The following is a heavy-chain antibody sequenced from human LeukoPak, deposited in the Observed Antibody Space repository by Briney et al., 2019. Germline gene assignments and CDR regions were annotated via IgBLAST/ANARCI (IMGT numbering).Heavy chain of an antibody. CDR1: GFPFSSYS. V-gene: IGHV3-30*01. Sequence: GRSLRLSCVASGFPFSSYSFHWVRQAPGKGLEWVALLSYDGSIKHYADSVKGRCTLSRDNSKSSVYLQMDSLKADDTAVYYCARGVSTWYRIDYWGQGTLVTVSS. D-gene: IGHD6-13*01. CDR2: LSYDGSIK. CDR3: ARGVSTWYRIDY. J-gene: IGHJ4*02.